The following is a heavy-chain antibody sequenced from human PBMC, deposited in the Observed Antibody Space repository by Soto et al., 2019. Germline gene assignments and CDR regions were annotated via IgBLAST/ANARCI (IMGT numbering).Heavy chain of an antibody. Sequence: QITLKESGPTLVKPTQTLTLTCTFSGFSLSTSGLGVGWIRQPPGKALEWLALIYCDDDKRYSPSLKSRLTITKDTSKNQVVHTMTNMDPVDTATYYCAHSLIPNWGSRGAFDYWGQGTLVTVSS. CDR3: AHSLIPNWGSRGAFDY. J-gene: IGHJ4*02. CDR1: GFSLSTSGLG. V-gene: IGHV2-5*02. D-gene: IGHD7-27*01. CDR2: IYCDDDK.